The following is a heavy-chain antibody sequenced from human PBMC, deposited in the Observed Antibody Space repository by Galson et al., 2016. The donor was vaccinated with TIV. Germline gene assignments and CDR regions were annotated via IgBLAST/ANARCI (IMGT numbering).Heavy chain of an antibody. V-gene: IGHV4-34*01. CDR2: IIHSGST. Sequence: SETLSLTCAVYGGSFSVYYWSWIRQPPGKGLEWIGEIIHSGSTNYNPSLKSRVTISVDTSKSQFSLKLSSVTAADTAVYYCARGRIAPRVVGYYYYPMDAWGQGTTVTVSS. J-gene: IGHJ6*02. D-gene: IGHD6-6*01. CDR3: ARGRIAPRVVGYYYYPMDA. CDR1: GGSFSVYY.